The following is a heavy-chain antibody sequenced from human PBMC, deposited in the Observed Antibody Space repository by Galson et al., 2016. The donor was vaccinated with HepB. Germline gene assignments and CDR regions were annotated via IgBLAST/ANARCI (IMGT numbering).Heavy chain of an antibody. V-gene: IGHV6-1*01. Sequence: AISGDSVSSNSAAWNWIRQSPSRGLEWLGRTYYRSKWYNDYAVSVKSRITINPDTSKNQFSLQPNSVTPEDTAVYYCAREDYSSGWPLNWYFDLWGRGTLVSVSS. CDR1: GDSVSSNSAA. CDR3: AREDYSSGWPLNWYFDL. J-gene: IGHJ2*01. D-gene: IGHD6-19*01. CDR2: TYYRSKWYN.